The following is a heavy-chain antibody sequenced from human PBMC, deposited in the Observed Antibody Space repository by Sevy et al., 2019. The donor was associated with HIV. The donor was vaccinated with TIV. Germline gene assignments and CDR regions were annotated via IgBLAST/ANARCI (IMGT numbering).Heavy chain of an antibody. J-gene: IGHJ4*02. V-gene: IGHV1-69*10. CDR1: GGSLSDYG. CDR3: ASVRPCGGDCYFFDS. CDR2: IIPRVGLT. Sequence: ASVKVSCKASGGSLSDYGMNWVRQAPGQGLEWTGGIIPRVGLTNYAQKFHDRVTITADESTSTVYIEVRRLTSEETGVYYCASVRPCGGDCYFFDSWGQGTLVTVSS. D-gene: IGHD2-21*01.